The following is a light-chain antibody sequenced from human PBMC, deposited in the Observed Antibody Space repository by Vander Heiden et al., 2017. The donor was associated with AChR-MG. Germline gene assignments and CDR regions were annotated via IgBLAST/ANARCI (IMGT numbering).Light chain of an antibody. J-gene: IGLJ2*01. V-gene: IGLV3-25*03. CDR1: ALPRRY. CDR3: QSVDSSGTYVV. CDR2: KTS. Sequence: SSELTQPPSGSVSPGQTATITCSADALPRRYFYWYRQKPGQAPVLIMFKTSERTSAVPERFSGSDSGTTVSLIISGVQAEDEADYYCQSVDSSGTYVVFGGGTKLTVL.